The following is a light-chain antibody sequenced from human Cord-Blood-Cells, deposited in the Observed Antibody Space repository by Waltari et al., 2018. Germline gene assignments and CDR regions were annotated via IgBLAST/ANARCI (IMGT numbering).Light chain of an antibody. V-gene: IGKV3-11*01. CDR3: QQRSNWYT. J-gene: IGKJ2*01. Sequence: EIVLTQSSATLSLSPGARATLSCRASQSVSSYLASYQQKPGQAPRLLNYDASNRSTGIPARFSGSGSGTDFTLTISSLEPEDCAVYYCQQRSNWYTFGQGTKLEIK. CDR1: QSVSSY. CDR2: DAS.